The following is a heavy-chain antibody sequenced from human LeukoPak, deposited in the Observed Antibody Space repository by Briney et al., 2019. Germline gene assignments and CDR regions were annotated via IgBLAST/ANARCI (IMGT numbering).Heavy chain of an antibody. J-gene: IGHJ5*02. D-gene: IGHD2-2*01. CDR2: INHSGST. CDR3: ARGGYCSSTSCSVYWFDP. Sequence: SETLSLTCTVSGGSISSSSYYWSWIRQPPGKGLEWIGEINHSGSTNYNPSLKSRVTISVDTSKNQFSLKLSSVTAADTAVYYCARGGYCSSTSCSVYWFDPWGQGTLVTVSS. CDR1: GGSISSSSYY. V-gene: IGHV4-39*07.